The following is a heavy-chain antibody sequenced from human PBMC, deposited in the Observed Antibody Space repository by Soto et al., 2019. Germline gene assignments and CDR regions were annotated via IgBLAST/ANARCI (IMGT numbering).Heavy chain of an antibody. CDR3: AGDLYYDILTGSSVCIDY. Sequence: ASAKISSVPSLYTFTGYYMHWVRQAPGQGLEWMVWINPNSGGTNYAQKFQGWVTMTRDTSISTAYMELSRLKSDGTGVYYCAGDLYYDILTGSSVCIDYWGQGTLVTVSS. J-gene: IGHJ4*02. CDR2: INPNSGGT. CDR1: LYTFTGYY. V-gene: IGHV1-2*04. D-gene: IGHD3-9*01.